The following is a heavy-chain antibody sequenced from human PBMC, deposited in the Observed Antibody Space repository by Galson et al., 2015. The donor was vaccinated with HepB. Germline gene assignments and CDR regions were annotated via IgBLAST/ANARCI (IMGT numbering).Heavy chain of an antibody. Sequence: QSGAEVKKPGESLKVSCKASGYTFTCCDINWVRQAPGQGLEWMGWMNVNSGNTGYAEKFQGRVTMTRNTSIRTAYMELSSLKSEDTAVYYCVRVYGPIDYWGQGTLVTVSS. CDR1: GYTFTCCD. CDR3: VRVYGPIDY. J-gene: IGHJ4*02. V-gene: IGHV1-8*01. D-gene: IGHD4-17*01. CDR2: MNVNSGNT.